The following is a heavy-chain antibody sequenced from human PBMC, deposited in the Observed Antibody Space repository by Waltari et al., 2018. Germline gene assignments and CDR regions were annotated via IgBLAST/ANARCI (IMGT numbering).Heavy chain of an antibody. CDR3: ARGIVGATG. D-gene: IGHD1-26*01. Sequence: EVQLVASGGDLVQPGGSLRLNGETSGFTFFNYELNWVRQAPGRGLEWIAYIDKSGSRTFYSDSVRGRFTISRDDAKNSVYLQMNNLRVDDSALYYCARGIVGATGWGQGTLVTVSS. J-gene: IGHJ4*02. CDR2: IDKSGSRT. V-gene: IGHV3-48*03. CDR1: GFTFFNYE.